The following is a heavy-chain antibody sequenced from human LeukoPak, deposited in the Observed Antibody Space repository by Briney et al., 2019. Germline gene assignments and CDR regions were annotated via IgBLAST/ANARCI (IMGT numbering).Heavy chain of an antibody. V-gene: IGHV5-51*01. D-gene: IGHD6-13*01. CDR2: IYPGDSDT. Sequence: GESLKISCKGSGYSFTSYWIGWVRRMPGKGLEWMGIIYPGDSDTRYSPSFQGQVTISADKSISTAYLQWSSLKASDTAMYYCARRLAAAGLSDYYFDYWGQGTLVTVSS. CDR1: GYSFTSYW. CDR3: ARRLAAAGLSDYYFDY. J-gene: IGHJ4*02.